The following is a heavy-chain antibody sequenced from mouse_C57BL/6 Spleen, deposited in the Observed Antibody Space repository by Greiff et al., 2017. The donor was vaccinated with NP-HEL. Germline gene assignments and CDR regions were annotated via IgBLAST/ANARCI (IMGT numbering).Heavy chain of an antibody. CDR2: IDPETGGT. CDR1: GYTFTDYE. CDR3: TRNYGSSGQDY. J-gene: IGHJ2*01. D-gene: IGHD1-1*01. Sequence: VQLQQSGAELVRPGASVTLSCKASGYTFTDYEMHWVKQTPVHGLEWIGAIDPETGGTAYNQKFKGKAILTADKSSSTAYMELRSLTSEDSAVYYCTRNYGSSGQDYWGQGTTLTVSS. V-gene: IGHV1-15*01.